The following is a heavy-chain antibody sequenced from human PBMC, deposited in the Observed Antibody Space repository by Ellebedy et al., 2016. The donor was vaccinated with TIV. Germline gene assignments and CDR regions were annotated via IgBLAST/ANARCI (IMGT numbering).Heavy chain of an antibody. CDR3: ARAIKRYSYGSFDY. J-gene: IGHJ4*02. V-gene: IGHV3-48*01. CDR2: ISSSSSTV. CDR1: GFTFSSYS. Sequence: GESLKISXAASGFTFSSYSMNWVRQAPGKGLEWVSYISSSSSTVYYADSVKGRFTISRDNAKNSLYLQMNSLRAEDTAVYYCARAIKRYSYGSFDYWGQGTLVTVSS. D-gene: IGHD5-18*01.